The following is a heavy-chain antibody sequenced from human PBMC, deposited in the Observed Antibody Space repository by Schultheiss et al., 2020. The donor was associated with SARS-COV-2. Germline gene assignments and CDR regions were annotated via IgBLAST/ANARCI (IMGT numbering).Heavy chain of an antibody. Sequence: SETLSLTCAVYGGSFSGYYWSWIRQPPGKGLEWIGEINHSGSTNYNPSLKSRVTISVDTSKNQFSLKLSSVTAADTAVYYCAREGAGIAERVAFDIWGQGTMVTVSS. CDR1: GGSFSGYY. J-gene: IGHJ3*02. CDR3: AREGAGIAERVAFDI. CDR2: INHSGST. V-gene: IGHV4-34*01. D-gene: IGHD6-13*01.